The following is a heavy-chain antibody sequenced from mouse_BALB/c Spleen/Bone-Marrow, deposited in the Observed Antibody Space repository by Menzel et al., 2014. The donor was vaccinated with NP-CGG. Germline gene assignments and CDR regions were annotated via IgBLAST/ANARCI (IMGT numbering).Heavy chain of an antibody. CDR3: ARGRAVYFDY. CDR1: GYSITSDYA. J-gene: IGHJ2*01. Sequence: EVQLQQSGPGLVKPSQSLSLTCTVTGYSITSDYAWNWIRQFPGNKLEWMGYISYSAITYYNPSLKSRISITRDTSQNQFFLRLKSVTTEDTATYYCARGRAVYFDYWGQGTTLTVSS. CDR2: ISYSAIT. D-gene: IGHD3-1*01. V-gene: IGHV3-2*02.